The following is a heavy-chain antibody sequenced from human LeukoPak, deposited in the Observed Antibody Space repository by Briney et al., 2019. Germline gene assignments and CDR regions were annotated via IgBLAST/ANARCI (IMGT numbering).Heavy chain of an antibody. CDR1: GFTFSSYG. J-gene: IGHJ4*02. V-gene: IGHV3-30*02. CDR3: AKDAPPYYDSGFDY. Sequence: GGSLRLSCAASGFTFSSYGRHWVRQAPGKGLEWVAFIRYDGSNKYYADSVKGRFTISRDNSKNTLYLQMNSLRAEDTAVYYCAKDAPPYYDSGFDYWGQGTLVTVSS. CDR2: IRYDGSNK. D-gene: IGHD3-22*01.